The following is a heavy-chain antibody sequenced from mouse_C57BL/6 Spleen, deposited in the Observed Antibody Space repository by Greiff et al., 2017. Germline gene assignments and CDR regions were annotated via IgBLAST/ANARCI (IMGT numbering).Heavy chain of an antibody. CDR3: ARWMTGVDY. D-gene: IGHD4-1*01. CDR2: INPSTGGT. Sequence: VQLQQSGPELVKPGASVKISCKASGYSFTGYYMNWVKQSPEKSLEWIGEINPSTGGTTYNQKFKAKATLTVDKSSSTAYMQLKSLTSEDSAVYYCARWMTGVDYWGQGTALTVSS. V-gene: IGHV1-42*01. J-gene: IGHJ2*01. CDR1: GYSFTGYY.